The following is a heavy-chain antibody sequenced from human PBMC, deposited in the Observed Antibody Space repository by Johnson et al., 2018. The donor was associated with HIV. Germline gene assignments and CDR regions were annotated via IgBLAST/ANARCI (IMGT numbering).Heavy chain of an antibody. CDR1: GFTVSSNY. Sequence: VKLLESGGGLIQPGGSLRLSCAASGFTVSSNYMSWVRQAPGKGLEWVSGINWNGGSTGYADSVKGRFTISRDNAKNSLYLQMNSLRAEDTAVYYCARLGPHDAFDIWGQGTLVTVSS. D-gene: IGHD1-26*01. CDR3: ARLGPHDAFDI. V-gene: IGHV3-66*03. CDR2: INWNGGST. J-gene: IGHJ3*02.